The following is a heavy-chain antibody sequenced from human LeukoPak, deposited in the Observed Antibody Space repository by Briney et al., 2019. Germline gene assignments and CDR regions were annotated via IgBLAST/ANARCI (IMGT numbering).Heavy chain of an antibody. CDR3: ARAYSSSWYADYYYYMDV. D-gene: IGHD6-13*01. J-gene: IGHJ6*03. CDR1: GGSISSYY. V-gene: IGHV4-59*01. CDR2: IYYSGST. Sequence: SETLSLTCTVSGGSISSYYWSWIRQPPGKGLEWIGYIYYSGSTNYNPSLKSRVTISVDTSKSQFSLKLSSVTAADTAVYYCARAYSSSWYADYYYYMDVWGKGTTVTVSS.